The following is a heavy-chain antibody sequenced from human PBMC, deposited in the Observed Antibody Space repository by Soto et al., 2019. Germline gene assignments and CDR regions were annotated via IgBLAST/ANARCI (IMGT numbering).Heavy chain of an antibody. CDR1: GYGFTTYG. V-gene: IGHV1-18*01. D-gene: IGHD3-16*01. CDR2: ISAHNGNT. CDR3: GSGGDGDY. Sequence: QVHLVQSGAEVKKPGASVKVSCKGSGYGFTTYGITWVRQAPRQGLEWMAWISAHNGNTNYAQKLQARVTVTRDTSPSKAYRELRGLGADDAGVEYWGSGGDGDYWGEGALVTVSS. J-gene: IGHJ4*02.